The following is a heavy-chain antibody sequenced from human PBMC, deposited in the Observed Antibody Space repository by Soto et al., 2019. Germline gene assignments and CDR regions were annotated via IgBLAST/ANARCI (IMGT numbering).Heavy chain of an antibody. V-gene: IGHV5-51*01. J-gene: IGHJ6*03. CDR2: IYPGDSDT. D-gene: IGHD7-27*01. Sequence: PGESLKISCKGSGYSFTSYWIGWVRQMPGKGLEWMGIIYPGDSDTRYSPSFQGQVTISADKSISTAYLQWSSLKASDTAMYYCARRAGLNWGSRSYYMDVWGKGTTVTVSS. CDR3: ARRAGLNWGSRSYYMDV. CDR1: GYSFTSYW.